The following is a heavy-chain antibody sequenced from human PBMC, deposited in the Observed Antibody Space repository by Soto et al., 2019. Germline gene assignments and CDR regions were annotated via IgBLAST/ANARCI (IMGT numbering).Heavy chain of an antibody. Sequence: GGSLRLSCAASGFTFSSYAMHWVRQAPGKGLEWVSAISGSGGSTYYADSVKGRFTISRDNSKNTLYLQMNSLRAEDTAVYYCDGKNYYDSSGYSDYWGQGTLVTVSS. J-gene: IGHJ4*02. CDR1: GFTFSSYA. CDR3: DGKNYYDSSGYSDY. CDR2: ISGSGGST. D-gene: IGHD3-22*01. V-gene: IGHV3-23*01.